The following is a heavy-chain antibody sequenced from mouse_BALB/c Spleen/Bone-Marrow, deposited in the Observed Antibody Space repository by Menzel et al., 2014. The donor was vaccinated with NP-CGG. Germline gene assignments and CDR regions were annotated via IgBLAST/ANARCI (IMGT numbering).Heavy chain of an antibody. CDR2: VNPYNGGT. Sequence: EVQLQQSGPELVKPGASVKMSCKASGYTFTDYYMDWVKQSHGASFEWIGRVNPYNGGTSYNQKFKGKATLTVDKSSSTAYMELNSLTSEDSAVYYCARFPNYSYAKDYWGQGTSVTVSS. D-gene: IGHD2-1*01. CDR1: GYTFTDYY. CDR3: ARFPNYSYAKDY. V-gene: IGHV1-19*01. J-gene: IGHJ4*01.